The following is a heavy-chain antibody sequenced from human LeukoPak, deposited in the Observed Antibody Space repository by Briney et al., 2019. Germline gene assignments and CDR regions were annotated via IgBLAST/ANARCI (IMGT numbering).Heavy chain of an antibody. D-gene: IGHD6-13*01. V-gene: IGHV1-18*01. CDR3: ARDLGDSSSWYGVYYYYGMDV. Sequence: ASVKVSCKASGYSFTSYGITWVRQAPGQGLEWMGWISAYNGNTNYAQKLQDRVTMTTDTSTSTAYMELRSLRSDDTAVYYCARDLGDSSSWYGVYYYYGMDVWGQGTTVTVSS. CDR1: GYSFTSYG. CDR2: ISAYNGNT. J-gene: IGHJ6*02.